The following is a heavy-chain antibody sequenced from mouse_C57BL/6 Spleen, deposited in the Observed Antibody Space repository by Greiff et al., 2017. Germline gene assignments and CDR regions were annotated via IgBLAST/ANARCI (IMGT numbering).Heavy chain of an antibody. CDR2: ISSGSSTI. Sequence: DVKLVESGGGLVKPGGSLKLSCAASGFTFSDYGMHWVRQAPEKGLEWVAYISSGSSTIYYADTVKGRFTISRDNAKNTLFLQMTSLRSEDTAMYYCARGDYSNLHWYFDVWGTGTTVTVSS. CDR1: GFTFSDYG. CDR3: ARGDYSNLHWYFDV. J-gene: IGHJ1*03. V-gene: IGHV5-17*01. D-gene: IGHD2-5*01.